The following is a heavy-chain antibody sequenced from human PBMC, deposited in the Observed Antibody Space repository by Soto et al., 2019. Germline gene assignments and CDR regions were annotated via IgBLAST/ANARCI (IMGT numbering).Heavy chain of an antibody. J-gene: IGHJ4*02. D-gene: IGHD5-12*01. CDR1: GGIFSTST. Sequence: QVQLVQSGAEVKKPGSSVKVSCKASGGIFSTSTFTWVRQAPGQGLEWRGRIIPILGTADYAQQFQGRVTIPADESTRTAYLEWSCVGSEDTAVFYCARDLTVGSDYSGYDVIDYWGQGTLVTVSS. CDR2: IIPILGTA. CDR3: ARDLTVGSDYSGYDVIDY. V-gene: IGHV1-69*08.